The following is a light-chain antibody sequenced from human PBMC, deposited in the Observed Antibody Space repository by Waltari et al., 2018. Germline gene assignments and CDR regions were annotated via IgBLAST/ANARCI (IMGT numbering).Light chain of an antibody. J-gene: IGKJ4*01. CDR3: QQRRNWPPLT. CDR2: DAS. Sequence: ETVLTHSPATLSFSPGERATLSCRAIEDVSIYLAWYQQKPGQAPRLLIYDASNRATGSPTTFSGSGSGTDFTLTISSIEPEDFALYYCQQRRNWPPLTFGGGTKVE. V-gene: IGKV3-11*01. CDR1: EDVSIY.